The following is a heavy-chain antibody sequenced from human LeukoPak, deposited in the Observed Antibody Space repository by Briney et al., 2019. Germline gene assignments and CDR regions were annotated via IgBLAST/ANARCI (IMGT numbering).Heavy chain of an antibody. CDR3: ARDPYVSAYGAFDI. J-gene: IGHJ3*02. CDR1: GFTFSNYW. CDR2: INQDGNKQ. D-gene: IGHD3-22*01. Sequence: PGGSLRLSCAASGFTFSNYWMTWVRQAPGKGLEWVANINQDGNKQHYVDSVKGRFTISRDNAKNSLYLQMNSLTAEDTAVYYCARDPYVSAYGAFDIWGLGTRVTVSS. V-gene: IGHV3-7*01.